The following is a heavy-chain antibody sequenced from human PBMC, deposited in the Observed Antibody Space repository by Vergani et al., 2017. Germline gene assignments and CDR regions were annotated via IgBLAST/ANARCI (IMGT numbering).Heavy chain of an antibody. Sequence: QVTLRESGPALVKPTQTLTLTCTFSRFSLSTSAMCVSWIRQPPGKALEWLALIDWDDDKYYSTSLKTRLTISKDTSKNQVVLTMTNMDPVDTATYYCARSTSHDYGGNQAFDYWGQGTLVTVSS. J-gene: IGHJ4*02. CDR3: ARSTSHDYGGNQAFDY. D-gene: IGHD4-23*01. V-gene: IGHV2-70*01. CDR1: RFSLSTSAMC. CDR2: IDWDDDK.